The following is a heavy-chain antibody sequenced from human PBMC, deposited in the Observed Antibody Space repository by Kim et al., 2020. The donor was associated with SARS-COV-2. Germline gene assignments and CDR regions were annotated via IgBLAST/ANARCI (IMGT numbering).Heavy chain of an antibody. V-gene: IGHV3-11*06. J-gene: IGHJ6*02. Sequence: KSRFTISRDNAKNSLYLQMNSMRAEDTAVYYCARDMGYGSGAYYYYGMDVWGQGTTVTVSS. D-gene: IGHD3-10*01. CDR3: ARDMGYGSGAYYYYGMDV.